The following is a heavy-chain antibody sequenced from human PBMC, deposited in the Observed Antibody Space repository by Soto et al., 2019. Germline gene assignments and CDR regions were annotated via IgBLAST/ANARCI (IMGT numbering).Heavy chain of an antibody. J-gene: IGHJ1*01. CDR1: GFTFSSYW. Sequence: EVQLVESGGGLVQPGGSLRLSCAASGFTFSSYWMHWVRQAPGKGLVWVSSISSDASSTSYADPVKGRFTISRDNAKNTVFLQMISVRAEDTAVYYCARLPNKSPQNWGQGTLVIVSP. CDR3: ARLPNKSPQN. CDR2: ISSDASST. V-gene: IGHV3-74*01.